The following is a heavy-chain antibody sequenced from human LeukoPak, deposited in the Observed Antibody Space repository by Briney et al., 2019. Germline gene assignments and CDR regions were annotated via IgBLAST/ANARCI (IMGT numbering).Heavy chain of an antibody. J-gene: IGHJ4*02. Sequence: SETLSLTCTVSGSSISDPDYFWVWVRQPPGKGPEWIGSNSGATYYHPSLMSRVTISADRPKNQFSLNLRSVTAPDTAVYYFARLSGSPQRLASWGQGTLATVSS. CDR2: NSGAT. V-gene: IGHV4-39*01. CDR1: GSSISDPDYF. D-gene: IGHD1-26*01. CDR3: ARLSGSPQRLAS.